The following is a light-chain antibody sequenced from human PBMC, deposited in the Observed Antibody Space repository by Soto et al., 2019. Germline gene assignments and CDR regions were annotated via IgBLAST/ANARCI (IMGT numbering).Light chain of an antibody. CDR1: SSDVGGYKY. CDR3: CSCAGSNNHVV. CDR2: EVS. Sequence: QSVLTQPPSASGSPGQSVTISCTGTSSDVGGYKYVSWYQQHPGKAPKLMIYEVSKRPSGVPDRFSGSKSGNTASLTGSGLQAEDEAEYYWCSCAGSNNHVVFGGGTQLTVL. J-gene: IGLJ2*01. V-gene: IGLV2-8*01.